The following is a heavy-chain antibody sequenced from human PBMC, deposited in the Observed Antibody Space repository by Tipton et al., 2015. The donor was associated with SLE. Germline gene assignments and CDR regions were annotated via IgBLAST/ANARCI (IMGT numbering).Heavy chain of an antibody. CDR2: IWYDGSNK. D-gene: IGHD2-21*01. J-gene: IGHJ6*02. Sequence: SLRLSCAASGFTFSSYGMHWVRQAPGKGLEWVAVIWYDGSNKYYADSVKGRFTISRDNAKDSLYLQMNSLRPEDTALYYCAKGAVIQGGYYFGFDVWGQGTTVTVSS. CDR1: GFTFSSYG. V-gene: IGHV3-33*03. CDR3: AKGAVIQGGYYFGFDV.